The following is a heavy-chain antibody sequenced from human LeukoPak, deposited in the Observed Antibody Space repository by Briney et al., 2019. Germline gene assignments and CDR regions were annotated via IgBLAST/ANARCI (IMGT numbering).Heavy chain of an antibody. D-gene: IGHD5-18*01. V-gene: IGHV3-23*01. CDR1: GFTFSDFA. J-gene: IGHJ4*02. Sequence: GGSLRLSCAASGFTFSDFAMIWVRQSPGKKGLEWVSSIFQGGGEIHYADSVRGRFTISRDNSKRTLFLQMNSLRAEDTAIYYCATYRQVLLPFESWGQGTLVTVSS. CDR3: ATYRQVLLPFES. CDR2: IFQGGGEI.